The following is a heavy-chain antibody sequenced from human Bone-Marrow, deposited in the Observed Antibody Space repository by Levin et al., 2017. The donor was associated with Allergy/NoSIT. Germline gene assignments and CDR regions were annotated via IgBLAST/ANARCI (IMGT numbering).Heavy chain of an antibody. CDR1: GFSLKTSAMR. CDR3: ARGFYFDGSGDFPDAFDF. D-gene: IGHD3-22*01. Sequence: SGPTLVKPPQTLTLTCSFSGFSLKTSAMRVSWLRQPPGKALEWLARIDWDGDKFYNTSLKTRLTISKDSSKDQVVLRMTNMDPVDTATYYCARGFYFDGSGDFPDAFDFWGQGTLVTVSS. CDR2: IDWDGDK. V-gene: IGHV2-70*04. J-gene: IGHJ3*01.